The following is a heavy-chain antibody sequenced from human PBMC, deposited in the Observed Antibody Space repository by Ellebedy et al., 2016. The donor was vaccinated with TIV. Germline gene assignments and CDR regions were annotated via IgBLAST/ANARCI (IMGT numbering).Heavy chain of an antibody. V-gene: IGHV6-1*01. CDR1: GDSVSSKSAI. D-gene: IGHD6-13*01. Sequence: SQTLSLTCAISGDSVSSKSAIWHWIRQSPSRGLEWLGRTYYRSKWYDDYAVSVRSRTTVKADTSKNQFSLRLNSVTPEDTAVYYCTRAGAGGAAGLFGSWGQGTLVTDSS. CDR2: TYYRSKWYD. J-gene: IGHJ4*02. CDR3: TRAGAGGAAGLFGS.